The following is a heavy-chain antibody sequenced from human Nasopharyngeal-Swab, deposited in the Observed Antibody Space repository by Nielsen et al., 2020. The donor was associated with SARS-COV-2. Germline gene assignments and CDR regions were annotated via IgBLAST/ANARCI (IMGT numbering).Heavy chain of an antibody. J-gene: IGHJ4*02. CDR2: INHSGST. D-gene: IGHD2-2*01. CDR1: GGSFSGYY. Sequence: SETLSLACAVYGGSFSGYYWSWIRQPPGKGLEWIGEINHSGSTNYNPSLKSRVTISVDTSKNQFSLKLSSVTAADTAVYYCARGCSSTSCPYDYWGQGTLVTVSS. V-gene: IGHV4-34*01. CDR3: ARGCSSTSCPYDY.